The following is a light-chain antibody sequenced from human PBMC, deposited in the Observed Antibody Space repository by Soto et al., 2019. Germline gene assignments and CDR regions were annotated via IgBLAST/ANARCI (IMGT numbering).Light chain of an antibody. V-gene: IGKV1-5*01. Sequence: DIQMTQSPSTLSASVGDRVTITYRASQTISTSLAWYQKQPGKAPSLLIYDATSLQSGVPSRFSGSGSGTEFILAITSLQPDDSATYYCQQYDHYPCIFGPGTKLEIK. CDR3: QQYDHYPCI. CDR2: DAT. CDR1: QTISTS. J-gene: IGKJ2*02.